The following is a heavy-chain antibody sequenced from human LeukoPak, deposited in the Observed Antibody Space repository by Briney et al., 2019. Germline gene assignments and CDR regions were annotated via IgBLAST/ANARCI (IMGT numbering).Heavy chain of an antibody. D-gene: IGHD6-13*01. CDR3: ARVQEYSSSWFLFDY. V-gene: IGHV4-39*07. CDR2: INHSGST. CDR1: GGSISSTSYY. J-gene: IGHJ4*02. Sequence: SETLSLTCTVSGGSISSTSYYWGWIRQPPGKGLEWIGEINHSGSTNYNPSLKSRVTISVDTSKNQFSLKLSSVTAADTAVYYCARVQEYSSSWFLFDYWGQGTLVTVSS.